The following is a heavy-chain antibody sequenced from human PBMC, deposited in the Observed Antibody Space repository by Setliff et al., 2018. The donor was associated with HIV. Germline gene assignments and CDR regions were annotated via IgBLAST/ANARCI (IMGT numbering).Heavy chain of an antibody. D-gene: IGHD3-3*01. CDR3: ARDVAPPLAGDVWSGNGL. CDR1: GGSVSSYH. Sequence: SETLSLTCTVSGGSVSSYHWTWIRQPPGKGLQWIGNVYYRAKTGATTDHNPSLRSRISISLDVSKNQLSLGLRSVTAADTAIYYCARDVAPPLAGDVWSGNGLWGQGTQVTVSS. CDR2: VYYRAKTGATT. V-gene: IGHV4-59*02. J-gene: IGHJ4*02.